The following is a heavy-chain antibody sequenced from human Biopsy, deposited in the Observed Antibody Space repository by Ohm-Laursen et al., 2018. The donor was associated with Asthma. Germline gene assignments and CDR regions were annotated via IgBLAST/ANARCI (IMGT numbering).Heavy chain of an antibody. V-gene: IGHV7-4-1*02. D-gene: IGHD3-16*01. CDR2: INTNTGNP. CDR3: ARMISYYDEMRDPFFDY. Sequence: SVKVSCNASGYTVTRYAINWVRQAPGQGLEWMGWINTNTGNPTYAQGFTGRFVFSLDTSVNTAHLQISSLKAEDTAVYFCARMISYYDEMRDPFFDYWGQGTLVTVSS. CDR1: GYTVTRYA. J-gene: IGHJ4*02.